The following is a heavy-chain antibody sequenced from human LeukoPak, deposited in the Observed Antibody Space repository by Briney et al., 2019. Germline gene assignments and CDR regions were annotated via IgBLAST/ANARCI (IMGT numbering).Heavy chain of an antibody. CDR2: IYTSGST. D-gene: IGHD5-18*01. CDR3: ATQRRGGSGYSYGYYFDY. Sequence: SETLSLTCTVSGGSISSYYWSWIRQPAGKGLEWIGRIYTSGSTNYNPSLKSRVTMSVDTSKNQFSLKLSSVTAADTAVYYCATQRRGGSGYSYGYYFDYWGQGTLVTVSS. J-gene: IGHJ4*02. CDR1: GGSISSYY. V-gene: IGHV4-4*07.